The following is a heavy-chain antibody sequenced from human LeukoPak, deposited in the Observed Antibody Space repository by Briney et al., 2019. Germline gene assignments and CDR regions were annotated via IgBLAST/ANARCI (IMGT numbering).Heavy chain of an antibody. CDR1: GYTFTSYY. CDR3: ARSSLVGAYGRPDYYFDY. V-gene: IGHV1-46*01. Sequence: GASVKVSCKASGYTFTSYYMHWVRQAPGQGLEWMGIINPSGGSTSYAQKFQGRVTMTRDMSTSTVYMELSSLRSEDTAVYYCARSSLVGAYGRPDYYFDYRGRGTLVTVSS. J-gene: IGHJ4*02. CDR2: INPSGGST. D-gene: IGHD1-26*01.